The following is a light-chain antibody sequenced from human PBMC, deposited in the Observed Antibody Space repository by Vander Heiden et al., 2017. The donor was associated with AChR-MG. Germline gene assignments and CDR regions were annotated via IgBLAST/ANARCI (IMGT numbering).Light chain of an antibody. CDR1: SSNVGKNY. Sequence: SVLTQPPSLSRPPRHRVTISRSGGSSNVGKNYVYWYQQVPGMAPKLVIYRNDQRPSGVPDRFSASKSGTAASLAISGLQSGDEADYHCAAWDDSLNALAFGGGTKLTVL. J-gene: IGLJ2*01. CDR3: AAWDDSLNALA. CDR2: RND. V-gene: IGLV1-47*01.